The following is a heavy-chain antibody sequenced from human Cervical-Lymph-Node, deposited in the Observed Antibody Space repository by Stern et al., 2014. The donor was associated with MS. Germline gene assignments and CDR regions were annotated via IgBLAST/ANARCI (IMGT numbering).Heavy chain of an antibody. CDR2: IDWDDDK. CDR3: ARAYYGDYEGAYYYYYGMDV. D-gene: IGHD4-17*01. J-gene: IGHJ6*02. CDR1: GFSLSTSGMC. V-gene: IGHV2-70*01. Sequence: QITLKESGPALVKPTQTLTLTCTFSGFSLSTSGMCVSWIRQPPGKALEWLALIDWDDDKYYSTSLKTRLTISKDTSKNQVVLTMPNMDPVDTATYYCARAYYGDYEGAYYYYYGMDVWGQGTTVTVSS.